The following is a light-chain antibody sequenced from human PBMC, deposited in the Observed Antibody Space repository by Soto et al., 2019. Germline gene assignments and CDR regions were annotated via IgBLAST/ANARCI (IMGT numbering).Light chain of an antibody. CDR2: WTS. CDR3: QQYYDSPFT. J-gene: IGKJ3*01. V-gene: IGKV4-1*01. CDR1: QSILYSSNNMNK. Sequence: DIVMTQSPDSLAVSLGERATINCKSSQSILYSSNNMNKLAWYQQKPGQPPKLLFYWTSTRGSGVPDRFSGSGSGTDFTLTISSLQAEDVAIYYCQQYYDSPFTFGPGTKVDIK.